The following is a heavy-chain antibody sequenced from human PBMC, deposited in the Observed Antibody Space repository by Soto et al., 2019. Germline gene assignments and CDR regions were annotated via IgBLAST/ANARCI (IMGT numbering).Heavy chain of an antibody. CDR1: GYSFTSYW. Sequence: LGESLKISCNGSGYSFTSYWISWVRQMPGKGLEWMGRIDPSDSYTNYSPSFQGHVTISADKSISTAYLQWSSLKASDTAMYYCARHLPPLLYYGMDVWGQGTTVTVSS. V-gene: IGHV5-10-1*01. D-gene: IGHD2-15*01. CDR2: IDPSDSYT. J-gene: IGHJ6*02. CDR3: ARHLPPLLYYGMDV.